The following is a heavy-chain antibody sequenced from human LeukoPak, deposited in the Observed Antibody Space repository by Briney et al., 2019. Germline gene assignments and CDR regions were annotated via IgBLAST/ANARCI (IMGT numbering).Heavy chain of an antibody. J-gene: IGHJ4*02. V-gene: IGHV4-59*12. CDR1: GDSISSYY. Sequence: SETLSLTCTVSGDSISSYYWSWLRQSPGMGLEWIGFIYVSESANYNPSLRSRVTISMDTSKSQFSLKLSSVTAADTAVYYCARDRGSGFDYWGQGTLVTVSS. D-gene: IGHD6-19*01. CDR2: IYVSESA. CDR3: ARDRGSGFDY.